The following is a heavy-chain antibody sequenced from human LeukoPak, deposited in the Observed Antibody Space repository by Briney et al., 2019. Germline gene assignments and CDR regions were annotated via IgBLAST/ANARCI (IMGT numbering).Heavy chain of an antibody. CDR2: INHSGST. J-gene: IGHJ4*02. Sequence: PSETLSLTCPVYGGSFSGYYWSWIRQPPGKGLEWIGEINHSGSTSYNPSLKSRVTISVDTSKSQFSLKLSSVTAADTAVYYCAASEGYCSGGSCYYDDYWGQGTLVTVSS. V-gene: IGHV4-34*01. CDR1: GGSFSGYY. CDR3: AASEGYCSGGSCYYDDY. D-gene: IGHD2-15*01.